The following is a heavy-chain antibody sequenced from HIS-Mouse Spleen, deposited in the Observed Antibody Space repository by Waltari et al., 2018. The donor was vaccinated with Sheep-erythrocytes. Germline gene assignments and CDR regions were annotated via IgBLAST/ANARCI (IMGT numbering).Heavy chain of an antibody. CDR1: GFTFSSYD. D-gene: IGHD1-26*01. CDR3: ARANSGSYDDAFDI. CDR2: IGTAGDK. V-gene: IGHV3-13*01. J-gene: IGHJ3*02. Sequence: EVQLVESGGGLVQPGGSLRLSCAASGFTFSSYDMHWVRQATGKGLEWVSAIGTAGDKYYPVSVNGRFTISRENAKNSLYLQMNSLRAGDTAVYYCARANSGSYDDAFDIWGQGTMVTVSS.